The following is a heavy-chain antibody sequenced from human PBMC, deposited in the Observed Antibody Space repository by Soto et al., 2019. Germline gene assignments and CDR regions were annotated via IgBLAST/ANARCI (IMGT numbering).Heavy chain of an antibody. D-gene: IGHD1-26*01. J-gene: IGHJ4*02. CDR1: GGSISSGDYY. CDR3: ARVKWELLHGVDY. V-gene: IGHV4-30-4*01. Sequence: QVQLQESGPELVKPSQTLSLTCTVSGGSISSGDYYWSWIRQPPGKGLEWIGYIYYSGSTYYNPSLKSRVTISVDTSKNQFSLKLSSVTAADTAVYYCARVKWELLHGVDYWGQGTLVTVSS. CDR2: IYYSGST.